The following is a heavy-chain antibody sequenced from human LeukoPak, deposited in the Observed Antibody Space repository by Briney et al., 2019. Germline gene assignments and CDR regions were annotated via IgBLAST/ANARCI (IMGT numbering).Heavy chain of an antibody. CDR2: ISSSSSYI. J-gene: IGHJ4*02. CDR3: ARDKVAFFGGAYGY. V-gene: IGHV3-21*01. Sequence: PGGSLRLSCAASGFTFSSYSMNWVRQAPGKGLEWVSSISSSSSYIYYADSVKGRFTISRDNAKNSLYLQMNSLRAEDTAVYYCARDKVAFFGGAYGYWGQGTLVTVSS. CDR1: GFTFSSYS. D-gene: IGHD3-16*01.